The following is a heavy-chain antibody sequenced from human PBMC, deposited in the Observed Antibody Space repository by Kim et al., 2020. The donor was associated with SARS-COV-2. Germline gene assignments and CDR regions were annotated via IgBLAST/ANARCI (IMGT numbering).Heavy chain of an antibody. CDR1: GGSFSGYY. Sequence: SETLSLTCAVYGGSFSGYYWSWIRQPPGKGLEWIGEINHSGSTNYNPSLKSRVTISVDTSKNQFSLKLSSVTAADTAVYYCARAGYSSSWFQRAFDYWGQGTLVTVYS. J-gene: IGHJ4*02. CDR3: ARAGYSSSWFQRAFDY. D-gene: IGHD6-13*01. CDR2: INHSGST. V-gene: IGHV4-34*01.